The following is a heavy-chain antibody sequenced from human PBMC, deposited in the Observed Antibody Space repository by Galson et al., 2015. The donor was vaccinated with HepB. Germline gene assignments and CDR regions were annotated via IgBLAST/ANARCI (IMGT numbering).Heavy chain of an antibody. Sequence: TLSLTCTVSGGSISSGGYYWSWIRQHPGKGLEWIGYIYYSGSTYYNPSLKSRVTISVDTSKNQFSLKLSSVTAADTAVYYCARGRYCSGGSCYSDIWGQGTMVTVSS. CDR3: ARGRYCSGGSCYSDI. CDR2: IYYSGST. D-gene: IGHD2-15*01. CDR1: GGSISSGGYY. V-gene: IGHV4-31*03. J-gene: IGHJ3*02.